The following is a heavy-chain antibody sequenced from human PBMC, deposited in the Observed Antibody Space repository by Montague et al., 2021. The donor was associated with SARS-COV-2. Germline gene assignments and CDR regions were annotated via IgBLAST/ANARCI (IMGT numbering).Heavy chain of an antibody. D-gene: IGHD2-2*01. CDR3: ARDRGVQYQLQMPFYFDY. CDR1: GGSFSGYY. CDR2: TYHSGST. V-gene: IGHV4-34*01. J-gene: IGHJ4*02. Sequence: SETLSLTCAVYGGSFSGYYWSWIRQPPGKGLEWIGETYHSGSTSYNPSLKSRVTISVDTSKNQFSLRLSSVTAADTAVYYCARDRGVQYQLQMPFYFDYWGQGTLVTVSS.